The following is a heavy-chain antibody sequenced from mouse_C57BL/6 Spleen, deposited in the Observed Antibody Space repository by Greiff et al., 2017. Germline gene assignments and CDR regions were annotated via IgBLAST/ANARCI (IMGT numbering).Heavy chain of an antibody. CDR1: GFTFSDFY. CDR3: ARDAGWYFDY. D-gene: IGHD3-3*01. CDR2: SRNKANDYTT. V-gene: IGHV7-1*01. J-gene: IGHJ2*01. Sequence: EVQLMESGGGLVQSGRSLRLSCATSGFTFSDFYMEWVRQAPGKGLEWIAASRNKANDYTTEYSASVKGRFIVSRDTSQSILYLQMNALRAEDTAIYYCARDAGWYFDYWGQGTTLTVSS.